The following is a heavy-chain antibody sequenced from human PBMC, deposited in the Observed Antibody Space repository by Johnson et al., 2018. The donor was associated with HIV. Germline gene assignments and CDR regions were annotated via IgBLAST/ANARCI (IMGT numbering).Heavy chain of an antibody. J-gene: IGHJ3*02. CDR2: INWNGVRT. CDR3: ASCEYSSPRGAFDI. CDR1: GFTFDDYG. Sequence: VQLVESGGGVVQPGRSLRLSCAASGFTFDDYGMSWVRQAPGKGLEWVSGINWNGVRTAYPDSMKGRFTISRDNAKNSLYLQMNSLRAEDTAAYYCASCEYSSPRGAFDIWGQGTMVTVSS. V-gene: IGHV3-20*04. D-gene: IGHD6-6*01.